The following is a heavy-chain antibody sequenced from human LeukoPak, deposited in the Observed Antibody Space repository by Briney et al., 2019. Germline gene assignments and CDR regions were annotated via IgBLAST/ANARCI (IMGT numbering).Heavy chain of an antibody. CDR3: ARGRTPGLYWYFDL. V-gene: IGHV3-48*03. CDR2: ISSSGSTI. J-gene: IGHJ2*01. CDR1: GFTFSSYE. Sequence: PGGSLRLSCAASGFTFSSYEMNWVRQAPGKGLEWVSYISSSGSTIYYADSVKGRFTISRDNAKNSLYLQMNSLRAEDTAVYYCARGRTPGLYWYFDLWGRGTLVTVSS.